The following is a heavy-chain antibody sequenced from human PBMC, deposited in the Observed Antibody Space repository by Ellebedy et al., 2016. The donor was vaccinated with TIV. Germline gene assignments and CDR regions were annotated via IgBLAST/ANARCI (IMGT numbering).Heavy chain of an antibody. V-gene: IGHV4-34*01. J-gene: IGHJ4*02. CDR2: INDSGST. CDR3: AKSLHYSSSSFFDF. CDR1: GGSFSGYY. Sequence: SETLSLXCAVYGGSFSGYYWSWIRQPPGKGLEWIGEINDSGSTNYNPSLKSRLIISVDTSKNQFSLKLSSVTAADTAVYYCAKSLHYSSSSFFDFWGQGTLVTVSS. D-gene: IGHD6-6*01.